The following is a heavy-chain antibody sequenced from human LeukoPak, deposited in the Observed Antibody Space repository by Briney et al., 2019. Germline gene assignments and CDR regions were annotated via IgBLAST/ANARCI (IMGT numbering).Heavy chain of an antibody. V-gene: IGHV3-30-3*01. J-gene: IGHJ4*02. CDR1: GFTFSSYA. D-gene: IGHD1-1*01. Sequence: QPGGSLRLSCAASGFTFSSYAMHWVRQAPGKGLEWVAVISYDGSNKYYADSVKGRFTISRDNSKNTLYLQMNSLRAEDTAVYYCARVPGLGTRPGDYWGQGTLVTVSS. CDR3: ARVPGLGTRPGDY. CDR2: ISYDGSNK.